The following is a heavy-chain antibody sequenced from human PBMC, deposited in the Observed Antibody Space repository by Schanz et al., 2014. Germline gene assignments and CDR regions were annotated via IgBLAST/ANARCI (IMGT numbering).Heavy chain of an antibody. CDR3: AKGQQRRGTQADDAFHV. CDR1: GFTFSSFS. J-gene: IGHJ3*01. V-gene: IGHV3-23*04. Sequence: QLVESGGGLVQPGGSLRLSCEASGFTFSSFSMNWVRQAPGKGLEWVSVISGSGVTTYYADSVTGRFTIFRDNSKDTLYLQMNSLRDEDTAIYYCAKGQQRRGTQADDAFHVWDQGTVVTVS. CDR2: ISGSGVTT. D-gene: IGHD3-10*01.